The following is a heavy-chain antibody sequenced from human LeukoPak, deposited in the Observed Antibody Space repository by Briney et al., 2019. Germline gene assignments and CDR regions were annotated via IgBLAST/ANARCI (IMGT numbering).Heavy chain of an antibody. CDR3: ARSEYYYDSSGYRPFDI. V-gene: IGHV3-48*02. CDR2: ISNSSSTI. D-gene: IGHD3-22*01. Sequence: GGSLRLSCAASGFTFSSYSMNWVRQAPGKGLEWVSYISNSSSTIYYADSVKGRFTISRDNAKNSLYLQMNSLRDEDTAVYYCARSEYYYDSSGYRPFDIWGQGTMVTVSS. CDR1: GFTFSSYS. J-gene: IGHJ3*02.